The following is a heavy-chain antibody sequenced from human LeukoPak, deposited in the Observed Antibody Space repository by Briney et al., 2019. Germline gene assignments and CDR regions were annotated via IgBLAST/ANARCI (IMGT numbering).Heavy chain of an antibody. D-gene: IGHD3-10*01. Sequence: GGSLRHSCAAPGFHPCSYLMHRVRHAPGKGLFSVSRICPVGTRTYYADSAKGRFIVSTDNAPNTLYLHMNSPRDADTALYNCARAPGQNYGRFEYWGHGTLATVSS. J-gene: IGHJ4*01. CDR3: ARAPGQNYGRFEY. CDR2: ICPVGTRT. V-gene: IGHV3-74*01. CDR1: GFHPCSYL.